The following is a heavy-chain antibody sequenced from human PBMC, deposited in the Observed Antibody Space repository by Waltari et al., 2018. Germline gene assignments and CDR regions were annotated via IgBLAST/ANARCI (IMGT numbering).Heavy chain of an antibody. CDR1: GFTFSSYA. CDR3: ASPPPAMVQGVIDY. Sequence: QVQLVESGGGVVQPGRSLRLSCAASGFTFSSYAMHWVRQAPGKGLEWVAVISYDGSNKDYADAVKGRFTISRDNSKNTLYLQMNSLRAEDTAVYYCASPPPAMVQGVIDYWGQGTLVTVSS. CDR2: ISYDGSNK. D-gene: IGHD3-10*01. V-gene: IGHV3-30-3*01. J-gene: IGHJ4*02.